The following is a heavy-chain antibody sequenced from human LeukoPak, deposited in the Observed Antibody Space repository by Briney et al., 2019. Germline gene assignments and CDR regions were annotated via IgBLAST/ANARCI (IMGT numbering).Heavy chain of an antibody. Sequence: PGGSLRLSCAASGFTFSDYYMSWIRQAPGKGLEWVSYISSSGSTIYYADSVKGRFTISRDNAKNSPYLQMNSLRAEDTAVYYCARDGPEWLFSGWFDPWGQGTLVTVSS. V-gene: IGHV3-11*04. CDR3: ARDGPEWLFSGWFDP. CDR2: ISSSGSTI. D-gene: IGHD3-3*01. J-gene: IGHJ5*02. CDR1: GFTFSDYY.